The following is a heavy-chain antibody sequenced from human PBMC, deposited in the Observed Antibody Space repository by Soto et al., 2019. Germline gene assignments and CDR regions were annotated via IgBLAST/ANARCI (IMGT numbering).Heavy chain of an antibody. CDR3: VKDSPNMVNANSA. Sequence: GGSLRLSCAASGFTFNIFELNWVRQAPGKGLEWVSYISSSVRTIYYADSVKGRFTISRDDAKSSVYLQMNSLRAEDTALYYCVKDSPNMVNANSAWGQGTLVTVYS. V-gene: IGHV3-48*03. J-gene: IGHJ5*02. CDR1: GFTFNIFE. CDR2: ISSSVRTI. D-gene: IGHD2-8*01.